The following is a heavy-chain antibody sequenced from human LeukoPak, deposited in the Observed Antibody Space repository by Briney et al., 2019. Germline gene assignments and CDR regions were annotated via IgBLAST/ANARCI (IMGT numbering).Heavy chain of an antibody. J-gene: IGHJ4*02. CDR1: GFTFSTYW. D-gene: IGHD2-2*01. CDR3: TTGPYCSSTSCPNY. CDR2: INTDGSTT. Sequence: GGSLRLSCVASGFTFSTYWMYWVRQVPGKGLVWVSRINTDGSTTSYADSVRGRFTISRDNAKNTVYLQMDSLRAEDTAVYYCTTGPYCSSTSCPNYWGQGTLVTVSS. V-gene: IGHV3-74*01.